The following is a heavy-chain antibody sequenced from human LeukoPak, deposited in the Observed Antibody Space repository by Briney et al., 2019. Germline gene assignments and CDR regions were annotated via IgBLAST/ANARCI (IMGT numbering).Heavy chain of an antibody. V-gene: IGHV6-1*01. D-gene: IGHD6-13*01. CDR2: TYYRSKWYN. CDR3: ARDRGAAPGTTPFFDY. J-gene: IGHJ4*02. CDR1: GDSVSSNSAA. Sequence: SQTLSLTCAISGDSVSSNSAAWNWIRQSPSRGLEWLGRTYYRSKWYNAYAVSVKSRITINPDTSKNQFSLQLNSVTPEDTAVYYCARDRGAAPGTTPFFDYWGQGTLVTVSS.